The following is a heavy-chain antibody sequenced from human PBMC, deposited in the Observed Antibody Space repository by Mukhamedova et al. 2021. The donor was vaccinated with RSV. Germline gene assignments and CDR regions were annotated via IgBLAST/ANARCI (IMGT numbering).Heavy chain of an antibody. Sequence: GRFTVSRDDSKNTAYLQMNSLKTEDTAMYYCTRPYDDQQSSHFDLWGRGTLVTVSS. D-gene: IGHD4-17*01. V-gene: IGHV3-73*01. J-gene: IGHJ2*01. CDR3: TRPYDDQQSSHFDL.